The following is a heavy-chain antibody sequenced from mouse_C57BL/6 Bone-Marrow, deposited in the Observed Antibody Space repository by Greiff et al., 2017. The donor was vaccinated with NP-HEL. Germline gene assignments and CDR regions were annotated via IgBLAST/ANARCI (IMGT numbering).Heavy chain of an antibody. J-gene: IGHJ3*01. CDR1: GFTFSSYA. CDR2: ISDGGSYT. Sequence: LVESGGGLVKPGGSLKLSCAASGFTFSSYAMSWVRQTPEKRLEWVATISDGGSYTYYPDNVKGRFTISRDNAKNNLYLQMSHLKSEDTAMYYCARDRGAAWFAYWGQGTLVTVSA. CDR3: ARDRGAAWFAY. D-gene: IGHD3-1*01. V-gene: IGHV5-4*01.